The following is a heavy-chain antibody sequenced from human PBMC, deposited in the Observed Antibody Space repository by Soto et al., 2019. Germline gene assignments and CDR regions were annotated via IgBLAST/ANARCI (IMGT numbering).Heavy chain of an antibody. V-gene: IGHV4-34*01. D-gene: IGHD3-9*01. Sequence: SETLSLTCAVYGGSFSGYYWSWIRQPPGKGLEWIGEINHSGSTNYNPSLKSRVTISVDTSKNQFSLKLSSVTAADTAVYYCARGRNYDILTCQGYYYGMDVWGQGTTVTVSS. CDR3: ARGRNYDILTCQGYYYGMDV. CDR2: INHSGST. J-gene: IGHJ6*02. CDR1: GGSFSGYY.